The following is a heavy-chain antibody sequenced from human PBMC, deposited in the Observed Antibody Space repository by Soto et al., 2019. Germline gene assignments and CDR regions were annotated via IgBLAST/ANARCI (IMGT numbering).Heavy chain of an antibody. V-gene: IGHV3-23*01. CDR2: ISGSGGST. Sequence: GGSLRLSCAASGFTFSSYAMSWVRQAPGKGLEWVSAISGSGGSTYYADSVKGRFTISRDNSKNTLYLQMNSLRAEDTAVYYCAKDLNGYSSGWYSNAEYFQHWGQGTLVTVSS. D-gene: IGHD6-19*01. J-gene: IGHJ1*01. CDR1: GFTFSSYA. CDR3: AKDLNGYSSGWYSNAEYFQH.